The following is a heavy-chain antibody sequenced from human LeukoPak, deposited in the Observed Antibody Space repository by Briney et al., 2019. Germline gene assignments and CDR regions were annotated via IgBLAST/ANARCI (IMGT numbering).Heavy chain of an antibody. D-gene: IGHD6-13*01. CDR3: AKTRPLDSSSWSHGDY. Sequence: GGSLRLSCAASGFTFSSYAMSWVRQAPGKGLEWVSAISGSGDSTYYGDSVKGRFTISRDNSKNTLYLQMNSQRAEDTAVYYCAKTRPLDSSSWSHGDYWGQGTLVTVSS. CDR1: GFTFSSYA. CDR2: ISGSGDST. V-gene: IGHV3-23*01. J-gene: IGHJ4*02.